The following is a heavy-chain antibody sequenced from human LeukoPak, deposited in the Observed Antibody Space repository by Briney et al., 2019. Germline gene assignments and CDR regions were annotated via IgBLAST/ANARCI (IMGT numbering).Heavy chain of an antibody. CDR1: GGSISSSSYY. D-gene: IGHD4-17*01. J-gene: IGHJ4*02. CDR3: ARVVYGDSSKDFDY. V-gene: IGHV4-39*01. Sequence: SETLSLTCTVSGGSISSSSYYWGWIRQPPGKGLEWIGSIYYSGSTYYNPSLKSRVTISVDTSKNQFSLKLNSVTAADTAVYYCARVVYGDSSKDFDYWGQGTLVTVSS. CDR2: IYYSGST.